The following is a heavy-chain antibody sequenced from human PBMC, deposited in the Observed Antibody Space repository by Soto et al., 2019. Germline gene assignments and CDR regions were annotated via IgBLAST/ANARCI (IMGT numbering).Heavy chain of an antibody. V-gene: IGHV1-18*01. J-gene: IGHJ4*02. CDR1: GYTFTSYG. CDR2: ISVYNGNT. CDR3: ARVYDFWSGYSNPFDY. Sequence: QVQLVQSGAEVKKPVASVKVSCKASGYTFTSYGISWVRQAPGQGLEWMGWISVYNGNTNYAQILQGRVTMTTDTSTSTAYMELRSLRSDDTAVYYCARVYDFWSGYSNPFDYWGQGTLVTVSS. D-gene: IGHD3-3*01.